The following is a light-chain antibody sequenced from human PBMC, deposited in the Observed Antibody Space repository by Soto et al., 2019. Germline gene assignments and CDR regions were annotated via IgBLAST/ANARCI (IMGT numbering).Light chain of an antibody. CDR2: EDS. Sequence: SYELTQPPSMSVSPGQTARITCSGDELPNQYTYWYQLKPGQAPVLVMYEDSERPSGIPERFAGSISGRTVTLTISGVQAEDEADYYCQSADSRNTYPVFGGGTKLTVL. CDR1: ELPNQY. V-gene: IGLV3-25*02. CDR3: QSADSRNTYPV. J-gene: IGLJ3*02.